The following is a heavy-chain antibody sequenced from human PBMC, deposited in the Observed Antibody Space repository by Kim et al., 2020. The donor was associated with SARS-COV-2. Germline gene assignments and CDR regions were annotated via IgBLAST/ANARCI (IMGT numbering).Heavy chain of an antibody. J-gene: IGHJ6*02. CDR2: ISAYNGNT. V-gene: IGHV1-18*04. CDR3: ARDRSLRFLEWLSQSPGYYYYGMDV. CDR1: GYTFTSYG. Sequence: ASVKVSCKASGYTFTSYGISWVRQAPGQGLEWMGWISAYNGNTNYAQKLQGRVTMTTDTSTSTAYMELRSLRSDDTAVYYCARDRSLRFLEWLSQSPGYYYYGMDVWGQGTTVTVSS. D-gene: IGHD3-3*01.